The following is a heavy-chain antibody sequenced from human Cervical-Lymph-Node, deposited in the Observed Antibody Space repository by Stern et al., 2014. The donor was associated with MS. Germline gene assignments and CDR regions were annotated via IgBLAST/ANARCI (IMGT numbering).Heavy chain of an antibody. D-gene: IGHD6-19*01. CDR1: GYTFTGYY. CDR3: ARDWASSGRLDY. V-gene: IGHV1-2*06. CDR2: INPNSGGT. Sequence: QDQLVQSGAEVKKPGASVKVSCKASGYTFTGYYMHWVRQAPGQGLEWMGRINPNSGGTNYAQKCQGRVTMTRDTSISTAYMELSRLRSDDTAVYYCARDWASSGRLDYWGQGTLVTVSS. J-gene: IGHJ4*02.